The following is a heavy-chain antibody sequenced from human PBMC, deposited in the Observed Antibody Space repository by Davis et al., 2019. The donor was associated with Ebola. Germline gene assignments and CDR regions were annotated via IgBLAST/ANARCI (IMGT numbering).Heavy chain of an antibody. CDR1: GFTFSSYA. V-gene: IGHV3-23*01. Sequence: GESLKISCAASGFTFSSYAMSWVRQAPGKGLEWVSAISGSGGSTYYADSVKGRFTISRDNAKNSLYLQMNSLRAEDTAVYYCARYNFDWLGSYYYGMDVWCQGTTVTVSS. D-gene: IGHD3-9*01. J-gene: IGHJ6*02. CDR2: ISGSGGST. CDR3: ARYNFDWLGSYYYGMDV.